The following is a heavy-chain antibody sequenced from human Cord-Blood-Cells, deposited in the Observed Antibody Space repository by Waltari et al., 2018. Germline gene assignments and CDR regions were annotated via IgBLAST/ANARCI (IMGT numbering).Heavy chain of an antibody. CDR2: IWYDGSNK. CDR1: GFTLSSYG. Sequence: QVQLVESGGGVVQPGRSLRLSCAASGFTLSSYGMHWARQAPGKGLEWVAVIWYDGSNKYYADSVKGRFTISRDNSKNTLYLQMNSLRAEDTAMYYCAKVAGSGGSYYYYYYMDVWGKGTTVTVSS. CDR3: AKVAGSGGSYYYYYYMDV. D-gene: IGHD1-26*01. V-gene: IGHV3-30*18. J-gene: IGHJ6*03.